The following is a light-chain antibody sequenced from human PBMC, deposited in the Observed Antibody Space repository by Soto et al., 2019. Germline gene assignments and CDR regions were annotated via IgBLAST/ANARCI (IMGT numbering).Light chain of an antibody. CDR1: QSVXNH. CDR2: GAS. V-gene: IGKV3-20*01. J-gene: IGKJ5*01. Sequence: TKCPAALSVSSGERATLACRASQSVXNHLGWYQQKPGQAPRIRXYGASSSANGIPDNLSGSGSGTDFTRTIDGLEPDDCDRYYWHQYGESTRTFGQGTRLEIK. CDR3: HQYGESTRT.